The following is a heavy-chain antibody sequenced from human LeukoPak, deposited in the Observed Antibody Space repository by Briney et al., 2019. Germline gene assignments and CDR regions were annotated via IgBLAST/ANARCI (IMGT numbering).Heavy chain of an antibody. CDR1: GGSISSYY. V-gene: IGHV4-59*08. J-gene: IGHJ4*02. CDR3: ARVIGYCSSTSCFGYFDY. D-gene: IGHD2-2*01. CDR2: IYYSGST. Sequence: SETLSLTCTVSGGSISSYYWSWIRQPPGKGLEWVGYIYYSGSTNYNPSLKSRVTTSVDTSKSQLSLKLSSVTAADTAVYYCARVIGYCSSTSCFGYFDYWGQGTLVTVSS.